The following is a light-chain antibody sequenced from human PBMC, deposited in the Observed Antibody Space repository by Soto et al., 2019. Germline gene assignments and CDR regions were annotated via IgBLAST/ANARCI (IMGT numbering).Light chain of an antibody. CDR3: MQTLQIHHT. J-gene: IGKJ2*01. CDR1: QSLLHSNGYNY. V-gene: IGKV2-28*01. CDR2: LGS. Sequence: DIVMTQSPLSLPVTPGEPASISCRSSQSLLHSNGYNYLDWYLQKPGQSPQLLIYLGSNRASGVPDRFSGSGSGTDFTLKISRVEAEDVGVYYCMQTLQIHHTFGQGTKLEIK.